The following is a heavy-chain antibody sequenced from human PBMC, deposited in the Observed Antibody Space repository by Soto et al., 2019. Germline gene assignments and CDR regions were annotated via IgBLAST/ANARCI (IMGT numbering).Heavy chain of an antibody. J-gene: IGHJ6*02. CDR2: ISGSGGST. V-gene: IGHV3-23*01. D-gene: IGHD6-19*01. Sequence: VSLRLSCGASGFTISSYAMSWVSQAPGKGLEWVSAISGSGGSTYYADSVKGRFTISRDNSKNTLYLQMNSLRAEDTAVYYCAKQTSSGWYEYYYGMDVWGQGTTVTVSS. CDR3: AKQTSSGWYEYYYGMDV. CDR1: GFTISSYA.